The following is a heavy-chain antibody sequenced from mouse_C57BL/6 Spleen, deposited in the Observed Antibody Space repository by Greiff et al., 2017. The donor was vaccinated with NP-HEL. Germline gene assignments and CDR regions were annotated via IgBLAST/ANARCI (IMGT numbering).Heavy chain of an antibody. Sequence: EVQVVESGGGLVKPGGSLKLSCAASGFTFSSYAMSWVRQTPEKRLEWVATISDGGSYTYYPDNVKGRFTISRDNAKNNLYLQMSHLKSEDTAMYYCARDEDLYGNYDYWGQGTTLTVSS. CDR1: GFTFSSYA. D-gene: IGHD2-1*01. CDR2: ISDGGSYT. CDR3: ARDEDLYGNYDY. J-gene: IGHJ2*01. V-gene: IGHV5-4*01.